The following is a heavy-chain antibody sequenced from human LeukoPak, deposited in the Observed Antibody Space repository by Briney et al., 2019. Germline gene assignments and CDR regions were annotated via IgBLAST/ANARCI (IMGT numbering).Heavy chain of an antibody. J-gene: IGHJ2*01. V-gene: IGHV1-18*01. CDR2: NSAYNGNT. CDR3: ANIVGATPRRGDWYFDL. D-gene: IGHD1-26*01. CDR1: GYTFTSYG. Sequence: GASVKVSCKASGYTFTSYGISWVRQAPGQGLEWMGWNSAYNGNTNYAQKLQGRVTMTTDTSTSTAYMELRSLRSDDTAVYYCANIVGATPRRGDWYFDLWGRGTLVTVSS.